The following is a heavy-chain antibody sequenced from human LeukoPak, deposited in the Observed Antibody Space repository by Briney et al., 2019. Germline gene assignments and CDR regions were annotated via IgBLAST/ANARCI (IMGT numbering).Heavy chain of an antibody. CDR2: ISYDGSNK. J-gene: IGHJ4*02. CDR3: ASDNPSSEHYYFDY. CDR1: GFPFSGYA. V-gene: IGHV3-30*04. D-gene: IGHD1-14*01. Sequence: GGSLRLSCAASGFPFSGYAMHWVRQAPGKGLEWVAVISYDGSNKYYADSVKGRFTISRDNSKNTLYLQMISLRAEDTAVYYCASDNPSSEHYYFDYWGQGTLVTVSS.